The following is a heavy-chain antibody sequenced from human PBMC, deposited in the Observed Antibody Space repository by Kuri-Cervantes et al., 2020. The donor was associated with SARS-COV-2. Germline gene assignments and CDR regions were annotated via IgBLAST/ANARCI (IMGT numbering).Heavy chain of an antibody. Sequence: GESLKISCTASGFTVTDNYMSWVRQAPGKGLEWVSLIYGDSSTNYADSVKGRFTISRDNAKNPVYLQMNSLRAEDTAVYYCARDLRLGKSLDYWGQGTLVTVSS. CDR1: GFTVTDNY. CDR3: ARDLRLGKSLDY. D-gene: IGHD3-9*01. CDR2: IYGDSST. V-gene: IGHV3-66*01. J-gene: IGHJ4*02.